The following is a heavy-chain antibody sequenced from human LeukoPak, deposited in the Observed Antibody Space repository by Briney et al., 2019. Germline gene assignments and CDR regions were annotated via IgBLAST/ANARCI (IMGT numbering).Heavy chain of an antibody. Sequence: GGSLRLSCAASGFTFSSYGMHWVRQAPGKGLEGVAFVRYDGSNKYYAESVKGRFTISRDNSKNTLYLQMNSLRAEDTAVYYCAKDLLESPYYDFWSGYYPLDYWGQGTLVTVSS. CDR1: GFTFSSYG. CDR3: AKDLLESPYYDFWSGYYPLDY. J-gene: IGHJ4*02. D-gene: IGHD3-3*01. CDR2: VRYDGSNK. V-gene: IGHV3-30*02.